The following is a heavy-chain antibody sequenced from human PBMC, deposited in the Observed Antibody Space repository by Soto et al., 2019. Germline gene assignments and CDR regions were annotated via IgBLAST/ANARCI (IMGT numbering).Heavy chain of an antibody. D-gene: IGHD2-2*01. V-gene: IGHV3-30-3*01. CDR1: GFTFSSYA. CDR3: ARYCSSTSCQYYYGMDV. J-gene: IGHJ6*02. Sequence: PGXSLRLSCAASGFTFSSYAIHWVLQAPGKGLEWVAVISYDGSNKYYADSVKGRFTISRDNSKNTLYLQMNSLRAEDPAVYYCARYCSSTSCQYYYGMDVWGQGTTVTVSS. CDR2: ISYDGSNK.